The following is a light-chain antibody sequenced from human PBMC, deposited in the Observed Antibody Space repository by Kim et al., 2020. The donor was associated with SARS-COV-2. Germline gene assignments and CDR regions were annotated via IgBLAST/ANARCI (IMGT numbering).Light chain of an antibody. Sequence: SPGDRAPLSCRASQSVSSSYLAWYQQKPGQAPRLLIYGASSRATGIPDRFSGSGSGTDFTLTISRLEPEDFAVYYCQQYGSSPPTFGQGTKVDIK. V-gene: IGKV3-20*01. CDR1: QSVSSSY. J-gene: IGKJ1*01. CDR3: QQYGSSPPT. CDR2: GAS.